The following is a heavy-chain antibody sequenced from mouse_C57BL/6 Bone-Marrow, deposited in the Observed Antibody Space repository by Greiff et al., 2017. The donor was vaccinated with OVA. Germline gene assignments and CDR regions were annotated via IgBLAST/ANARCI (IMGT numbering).Heavy chain of an antibody. J-gene: IGHJ4*01. CDR1: GFNIKNTY. D-gene: IGHD1-1*01. V-gene: IGHV14-3*01. CDR2: IDPANDNT. CDR3: ARGNFGSSFYAMDY. Sequence: VQLQQSVAELVRPGASVKLSCTASGFNIKNTYMHWVKQLPEQGLAWIGRIDPANDNTKYAPKFQGKATMTADTSSNTAYLQLSSLSSEDTAVYCCARGNFGSSFYAMDYWGQGTSVTVSS.